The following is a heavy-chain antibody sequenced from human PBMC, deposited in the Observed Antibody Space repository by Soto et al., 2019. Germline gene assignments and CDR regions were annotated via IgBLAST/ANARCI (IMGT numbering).Heavy chain of an antibody. CDR1: GDSVSSNSAA. CDR2: TYYRSKWYN. D-gene: IGHD3-9*01. V-gene: IGHV6-1*01. J-gene: IGHJ6*02. Sequence: PSQTLSLTCAISGDSVSSNSAAWNWIRQSPSRGLEWLGRTYYRSKWYNDYAVSVKSRITINPDTSKNQFSLQLNSVTPEDTAVYYCARSDILTGYGYGWDYYYYGMDVWGQGTTVTVSS. CDR3: ARSDILTGYGYGWDYYYYGMDV.